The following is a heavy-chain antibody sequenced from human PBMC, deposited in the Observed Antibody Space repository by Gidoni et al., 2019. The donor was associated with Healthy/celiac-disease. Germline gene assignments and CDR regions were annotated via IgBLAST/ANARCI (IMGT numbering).Heavy chain of an antibody. CDR3: ARDSSYYYYYMDV. Sequence: QLQLQESGPGLVKPSGTLSLTCTVSGGSISSSSYYWGWIRQPPGKGLEWIGSIYYSGSTYYNPSLKSRVTISVDTSKNQFSLKLSSVTAADTAVYYCARDSSYYYYYMDVWGKGTTVTVSS. V-gene: IGHV4-39*01. J-gene: IGHJ6*03. D-gene: IGHD6-6*01. CDR1: GGSISSSSYY. CDR2: IYYSGST.